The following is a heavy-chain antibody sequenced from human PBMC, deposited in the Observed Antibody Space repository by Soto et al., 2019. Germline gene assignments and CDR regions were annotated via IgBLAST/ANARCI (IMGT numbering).Heavy chain of an antibody. CDR2: VSGSGGST. Sequence: GGSLRLSCAASGFTFSDYAMSWVRQAPGKGLEWVSAVSGSGGSTYYADSVKGRFTISRDNSKNTLYLQMNSLRAEDTAVYYCAKTPWVGLDPYYFDYWGQGTLVTVSS. J-gene: IGHJ4*02. D-gene: IGHD1-1*01. CDR3: AKTPWVGLDPYYFDY. V-gene: IGHV3-23*01. CDR1: GFTFSDYA.